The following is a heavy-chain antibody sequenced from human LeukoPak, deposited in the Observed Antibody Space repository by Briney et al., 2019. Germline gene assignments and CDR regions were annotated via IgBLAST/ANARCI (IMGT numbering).Heavy chain of an antibody. CDR3: ARFLTVTNSWYFDL. CDR1: GYSFTSYG. J-gene: IGHJ2*01. V-gene: IGHV1-18*04. CDR2: ISTKNGNT. D-gene: IGHD4-17*01. Sequence: ASVKVSCKASGYSFTSYGITWVRLAPGQGLEWMGWISTKNGNTNYAQKLQGRVTMTTDTSTSTAYMELRSLRSDDTAVYYCARFLTVTNSWYFDLWGRGTLVTVSS.